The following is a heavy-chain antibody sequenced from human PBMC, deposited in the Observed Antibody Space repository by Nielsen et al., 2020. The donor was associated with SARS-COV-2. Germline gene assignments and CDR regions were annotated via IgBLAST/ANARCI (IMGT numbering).Heavy chain of an antibody. CDR2: INSDGSST. Sequence: GVLKISCAASGFTFSSYWMHWVRQAPGKGLVWVSRINSDGSSTSYADSVKGRFTISRDNAKNTLYLQMNSLRAEDTAVYYCARVHISAARPLKRYYYYMDVWGKGTTVTVSS. CDR3: ARVHISAARPLKRYYYYMDV. CDR1: GFTFSSYW. J-gene: IGHJ6*03. V-gene: IGHV3-74*01. D-gene: IGHD6-6*01.